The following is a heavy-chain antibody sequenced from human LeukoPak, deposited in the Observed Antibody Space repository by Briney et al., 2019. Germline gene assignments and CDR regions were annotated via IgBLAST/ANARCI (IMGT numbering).Heavy chain of an antibody. CDR3: ARSQLLLEVGVYYYYGMDV. D-gene: IGHD2-2*01. CDR2: INAGNGNT. Sequence: ASVKVSYKASGYTFTSYAMHWVRQAPGQRLEWMGWINAGNGNTKYSQKFQGRVTITRDTSASTAYMELSSLRPEDTAVYYCARSQLLLEVGVYYYYGMDVWGQGTTVTVSS. J-gene: IGHJ6*02. CDR1: GYTFTSYA. V-gene: IGHV1-3*01.